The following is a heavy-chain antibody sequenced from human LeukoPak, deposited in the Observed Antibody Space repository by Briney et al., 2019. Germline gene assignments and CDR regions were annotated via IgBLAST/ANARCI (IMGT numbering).Heavy chain of an antibody. CDR1: GFTFSSYA. D-gene: IGHD3-9*01. V-gene: IGHV3-66*01. CDR3: ARESLDWSDAFDI. Sequence: PGGSLRLSCAASGFTFSSYAMSWVRQAPGKGLEWVSVIYSGGSTYYADSVKGRFAISRDNSKNTLYLQMNSLRAEDTAVYYCARESLDWSDAFDIWGQGTMVTVSS. CDR2: IYSGGST. J-gene: IGHJ3*02.